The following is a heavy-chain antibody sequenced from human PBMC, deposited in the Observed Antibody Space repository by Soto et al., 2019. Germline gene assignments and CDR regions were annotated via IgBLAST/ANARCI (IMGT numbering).Heavy chain of an antibody. CDR2: INHSGST. V-gene: IGHV4-34*01. D-gene: IGHD3-22*01. Sequence: PSETLSLTCAVYGGSFSVYYWSWIRQPPGKGLEWIGEINHSGSTNYNPSLKSRVTISVDTSKNQFSLKLSSVTAADTAVYYCARTQDYYDSSGYYLWGQGTLVTVSS. CDR1: GGSFSVYY. CDR3: ARTQDYYDSSGYYL. J-gene: IGHJ5*02.